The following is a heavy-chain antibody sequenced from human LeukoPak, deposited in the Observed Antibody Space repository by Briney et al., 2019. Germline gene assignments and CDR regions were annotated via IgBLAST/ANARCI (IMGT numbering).Heavy chain of an antibody. CDR1: GFTFSSYS. Sequence: GGSLRLSCAASGFTFSSYSMNWVRQAPGKGLEWVSAISGSGGSTYYADSVKGRFTISRDNSKNTLYLQMNSLRAEDTAVYYCAKRESITGTTRGLDYWGQGTLVTVSS. V-gene: IGHV3-23*01. CDR2: ISGSGGST. D-gene: IGHD1-7*01. J-gene: IGHJ4*02. CDR3: AKRESITGTTRGLDY.